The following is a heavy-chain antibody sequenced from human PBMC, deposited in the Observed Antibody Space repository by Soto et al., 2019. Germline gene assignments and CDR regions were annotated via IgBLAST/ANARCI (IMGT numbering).Heavy chain of an antibody. Sequence: GGSLRLSCAASGFTFSSYAMSWVRQAPGKGLEWVSAISGSGGSTYYADSVKGRFTISRNNSKNTLYLQMNSLRAGDTAVYYCACRYQLLESDYWGQGTLVTVSS. CDR3: ACRYQLLESDY. D-gene: IGHD2-2*01. CDR2: ISGSGGST. J-gene: IGHJ4*02. CDR1: GFTFSSYA. V-gene: IGHV3-23*01.